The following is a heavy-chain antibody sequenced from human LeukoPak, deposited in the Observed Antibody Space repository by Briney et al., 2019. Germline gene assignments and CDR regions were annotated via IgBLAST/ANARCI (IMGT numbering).Heavy chain of an antibody. J-gene: IGHJ5*02. V-gene: IGHV3-23*01. CDR1: GFTFSSYA. Sequence: GGSLRLSCAASGFTFSSYAMSWVRQAPGKGLEWVSAISGSGGSTYYADSVKGRFTISRDNSKNTLYLQMNSLKAEDTAVYYCAGVSRFALSDPWGQGTLVTVSS. CDR3: AGVSRFALSDP. D-gene: IGHD3-3*01. CDR2: ISGSGGST.